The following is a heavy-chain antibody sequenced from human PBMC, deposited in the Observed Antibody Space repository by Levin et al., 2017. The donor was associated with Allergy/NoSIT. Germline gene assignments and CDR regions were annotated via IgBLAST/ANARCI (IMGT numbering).Heavy chain of an antibody. CDR1: GFTFSSYA. J-gene: IGHJ4*02. V-gene: IGHV3-64D*06. Sequence: GESLKISCSASGFTFSSYAMHWVRQAPGKGLEYVSAISSNGGSTYYADSVKGRFTISRDNSKNTLYLQMSSLRAEDTAVYYCVKGYYYDSSGYYRYFDYWGQGTLVTVSS. CDR3: VKGYYYDSSGYYRYFDY. D-gene: IGHD3-22*01. CDR2: ISSNGGST.